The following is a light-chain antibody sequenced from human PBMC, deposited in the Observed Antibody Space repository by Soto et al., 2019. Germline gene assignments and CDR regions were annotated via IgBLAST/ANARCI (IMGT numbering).Light chain of an antibody. Sequence: DIQMTQSPSTLSASVGDRVSITCRASQSISRQLAWYQQKPWKAPNLLIYQASNLETGVPSRFTGSGSGTEFTLTISSLQTDDLATYYGLQYQSYWTFGQGTKVEV. V-gene: IGKV1-5*03. CDR2: QAS. J-gene: IGKJ1*01. CDR1: QSISRQ. CDR3: LQYQSYWT.